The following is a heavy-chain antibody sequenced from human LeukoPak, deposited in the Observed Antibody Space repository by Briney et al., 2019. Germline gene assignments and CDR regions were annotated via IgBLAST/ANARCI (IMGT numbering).Heavy chain of an antibody. CDR3: ATRVRGLLRYFDY. Sequence: SETLSLTCAVYGGSFSGYYWSWIRQPPGKGLEWIGEINHSGSTNYNPSLKSRVTISVDTSKNQFSLKLSSVTAADTAVYYCATRVRGLLRYFDYWGQGTLVIVSS. D-gene: IGHD1-26*01. CDR1: GGSFSGYY. CDR2: INHSGST. V-gene: IGHV4-34*01. J-gene: IGHJ4*02.